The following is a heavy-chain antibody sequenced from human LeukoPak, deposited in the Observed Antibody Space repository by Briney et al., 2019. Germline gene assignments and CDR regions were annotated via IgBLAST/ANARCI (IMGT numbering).Heavy chain of an antibody. CDR3: ARDSLNPHCYFAY. CDR2: TYYRSKWYN. V-gene: IGHV6-1*01. CDR1: GDSVSTNNAA. Sequence: SQTLSLTCAISGDSVSTNNAAWNWIRQSPSKGLEWLGGTYYRSKWYNDYAVSVKSRITINPDTSKNQFSLQLTSVTPEDTAVYYCARDSLNPHCYFAYWGQGTLVTVSS. J-gene: IGHJ4*02.